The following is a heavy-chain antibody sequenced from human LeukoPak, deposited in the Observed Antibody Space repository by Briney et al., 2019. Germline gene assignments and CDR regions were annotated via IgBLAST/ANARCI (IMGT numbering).Heavy chain of an antibody. J-gene: IGHJ6*03. CDR3: ARDTAMVTRGGYYYYYYMDV. V-gene: IGHV1-2*02. CDR2: INPNSGGT. CDR1: GYTFTGYY. D-gene: IGHD5-18*01. Sequence: GASVKVSCKASGYTFTGYYMHWVRQAPGQGLEWMGWINPNSGGTNYAQKFRGRVTMTRDTSISTAYMELSRLRSDDTAVYYCARDTAMVTRGGYYYYYYMDVWGKGTTVTVSS.